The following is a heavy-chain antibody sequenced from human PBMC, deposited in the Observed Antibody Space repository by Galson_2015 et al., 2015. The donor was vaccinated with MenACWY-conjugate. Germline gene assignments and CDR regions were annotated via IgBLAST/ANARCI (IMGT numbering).Heavy chain of an antibody. CDR1: GYTFTTYG. J-gene: IGHJ5*02. Sequence: SVKVSCKASGYTFTTYGISWVRQAPGQGLEWMAWIGTDHGDREYGDTNYAQKFQGRVTVTADTSTSTAYMELRSLRNDDTAVYYRSRDLQCPSTTCDDCFDPWRQGTPVIVSS. CDR3: SRDLQCPSTTCDDCFDP. CDR2: IGTDHGDREYGDT. V-gene: IGHV1-18*01. D-gene: IGHD2/OR15-2a*01.